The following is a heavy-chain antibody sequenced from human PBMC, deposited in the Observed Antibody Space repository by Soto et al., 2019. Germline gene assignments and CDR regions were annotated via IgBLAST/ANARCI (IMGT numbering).Heavy chain of an antibody. J-gene: IGHJ6*02. CDR2: ISWNSGSI. V-gene: IGHV3-9*01. CDR1: GFTFDDYA. D-gene: IGHD3-3*01. CDR3: AKDRRAFTIFGVVIIPSLMDV. Sequence: GGSLRLSCAASGFTFDDYAMHWVRQAPGEGLEWVSGISWNSGSIGYADSVKGRFTISRDNAKNSLYLQMNSLRAEDTALYYCAKDRRAFTIFGVVIIPSLMDVWGQGTTVTVSS.